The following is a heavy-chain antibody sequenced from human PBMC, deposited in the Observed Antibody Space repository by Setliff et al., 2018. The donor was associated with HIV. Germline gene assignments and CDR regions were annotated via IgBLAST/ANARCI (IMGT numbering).Heavy chain of an antibody. CDR1: GVSINRTDLY. CDR3: ARVPVAGANWFDP. V-gene: IGHV4-39*01. J-gene: IGHJ5*02. CDR2: VSQSGST. D-gene: IGHD2-21*01. Sequence: SETLSLTCSVSGVSINRTDLYWGWIRQSPGKRLEWIGSVSQSGSTYYNPSLKSRITISVDRSKNLFSLKLISVTAADQGVYYCARVPVAGANWFDPWGLGTLVTVSS.